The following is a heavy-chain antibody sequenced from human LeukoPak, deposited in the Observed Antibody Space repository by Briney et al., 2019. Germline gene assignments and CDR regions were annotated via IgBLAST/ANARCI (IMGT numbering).Heavy chain of an antibody. CDR3: ARGTYYYDSSGRNRESPDDAFDI. CDR2: INHSGST. J-gene: IGHJ3*02. V-gene: IGHV4-34*01. D-gene: IGHD3-22*01. CDR1: GGSISSYY. Sequence: SETLSLTCTVSGGSISSYYWSWIRQPPGKGLEWIGEINHSGSTNYNPSLKSRVTISVDTSKNQFSLKLSSVTAADTAVYYCARGTYYYDSSGRNRESPDDAFDIWGQGTMVTVSS.